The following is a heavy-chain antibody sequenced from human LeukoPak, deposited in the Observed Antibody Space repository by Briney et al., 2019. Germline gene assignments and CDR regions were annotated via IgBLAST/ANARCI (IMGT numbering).Heavy chain of an antibody. J-gene: IGHJ4*02. CDR3: ATSNRAYAFDY. V-gene: IGHV3-23*01. CDR1: GLTFNNYA. Sequence: GGSLRLSCAVSGLTFNNYAMTWVRQAPGKGLEWVSSISGSGGRTNYADSVKGRFTISRDNSKNTLYLQMNSLRVEDTAVYYCATSNRAYAFDYWGQGTLVTVSS. D-gene: IGHD2/OR15-2a*01. CDR2: ISGSGGRT.